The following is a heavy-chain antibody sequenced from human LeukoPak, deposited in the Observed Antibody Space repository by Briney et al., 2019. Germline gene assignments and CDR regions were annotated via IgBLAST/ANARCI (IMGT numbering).Heavy chain of an antibody. CDR3: ARYPYGLGAFDI. CDR2: IYSVGTT. V-gene: IGHV3-66*01. CDR1: GFTVSSNY. D-gene: IGHD4-17*01. J-gene: IGHJ3*02. Sequence: GGTLRLSCAASGFTVSSNYMSWVRHAPGKGLEGVSVIYSVGTTYDAQSVKGRFPTSRDNSKNTLYLQMTRLRAEDTAVYYWARYPYGLGAFDIWGEGTTVTVSS.